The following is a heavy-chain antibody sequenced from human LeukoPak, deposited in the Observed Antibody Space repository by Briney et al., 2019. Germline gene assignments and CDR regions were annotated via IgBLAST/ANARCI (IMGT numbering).Heavy chain of an antibody. CDR1: GFTLSSNW. J-gene: IGHJ4*02. Sequence: GGSLRLSCAGSGFTLSSNWMHWVRQAPGKGLVWVSRIYSDGSRTNYADSVKGRFTISRDNAKNTLYLQMNSLRVEDTAVYYCASGALPVYWGQGTLVTVSS. V-gene: IGHV3-74*01. CDR2: IYSDGSRT. CDR3: ASGALPVY.